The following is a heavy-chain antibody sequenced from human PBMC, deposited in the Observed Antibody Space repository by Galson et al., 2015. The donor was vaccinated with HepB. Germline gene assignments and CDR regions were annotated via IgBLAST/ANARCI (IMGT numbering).Heavy chain of an antibody. CDR2: INPNSGGT. Sequence: SVKVSCKASGYTFTGYYMHWVRQAPGQGLEWMGWINPNSGGTNYAQKFQGRVTMTRDTSISTAYMELSRLRSDDTAVYYCARADSSSWEFDYWGQGTLVTVSS. D-gene: IGHD6-13*01. V-gene: IGHV1-2*02. CDR1: GYTFTGYY. CDR3: ARADSSSWEFDY. J-gene: IGHJ4*02.